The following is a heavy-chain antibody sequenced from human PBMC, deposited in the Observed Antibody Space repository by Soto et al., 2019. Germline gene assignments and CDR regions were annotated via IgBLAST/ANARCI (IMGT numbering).Heavy chain of an antibody. CDR3: ASGNCGGDCYSDVQWYFDL. Sequence: QVQLQESGPGLVKPSQTLSLTCTVSGGSISSGDYYWSWIRQPPGKGLEWIGYIYYSGSTYYNPSLKSRVTRSVDTSKNQFSLRLSAVTAADTAVYYCASGNCGGDCYSDVQWYFDLWGRGTLVTVSS. V-gene: IGHV4-30-4*01. D-gene: IGHD2-21*02. CDR1: GGSISSGDYY. J-gene: IGHJ2*01. CDR2: IYYSGST.